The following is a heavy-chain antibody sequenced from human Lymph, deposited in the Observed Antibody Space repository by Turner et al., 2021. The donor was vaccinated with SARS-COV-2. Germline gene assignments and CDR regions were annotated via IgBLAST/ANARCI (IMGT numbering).Heavy chain of an antibody. D-gene: IGHD4-17*01. CDR1: GFTVSSNY. V-gene: IGHV3-66*01. Sequence: EVQLVESGGGLVQPGGSLRLSCAASGFTVSSNYMTWVRQGPGKGLEWVSLIYPGGSTYYADSVKGRFTISRDNSKNTLYLQMNSLRAEDTAVYYGARVYGDYVPWGQGTLVTVSS. J-gene: IGHJ5*02. CDR3: ARVYGDYVP. CDR2: IYPGGST.